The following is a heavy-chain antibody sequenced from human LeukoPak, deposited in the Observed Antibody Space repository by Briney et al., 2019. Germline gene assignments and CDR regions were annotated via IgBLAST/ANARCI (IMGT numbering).Heavy chain of an antibody. CDR2: IYYIGSA. D-gene: IGHD3-10*01. CDR1: GGSITYYY. Sequence: SETLSLTCTVSGGSITYYYWSWIRQPPGRGRGSIGYIYYIGSANYNPSLKSRVTMSVDTSKNLFSLKLNSVTAADTAVYYCARGLYGSKGIFDYWGQGTLVTVSS. CDR3: ARGLYGSKGIFDY. V-gene: IGHV4-59*01. J-gene: IGHJ4*02.